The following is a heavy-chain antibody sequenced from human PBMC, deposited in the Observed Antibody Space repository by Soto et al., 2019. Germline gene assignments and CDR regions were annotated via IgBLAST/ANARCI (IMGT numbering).Heavy chain of an antibody. CDR1: GFTFSSYA. CDR2: ISGSGGST. D-gene: IGHD4-17*01. V-gene: IGHV3-23*01. Sequence: EVQLLESGGGLVQPGGSLRLSCAASGFTFSSYAMSWVRRAPGKGLEWVSAISGSGGSTYYADSVKGRFTISRDNSKNTLYLQMNSLRAEDTAVYYCAKVMGSYGGNSDGGIDYWGQGTLVTVSS. J-gene: IGHJ4*02. CDR3: AKVMGSYGGNSDGGIDY.